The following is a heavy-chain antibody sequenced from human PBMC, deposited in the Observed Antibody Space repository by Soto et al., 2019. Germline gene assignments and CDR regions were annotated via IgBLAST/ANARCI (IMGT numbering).Heavy chain of an antibody. J-gene: IGHJ6*02. CDR1: GYSFTRYW. CDR2: IYPGDSDT. CDR3: AIPVSYYPIVGGMDG. D-gene: IGHD1-26*01. V-gene: IGHV5-51*01. Sequence: GESLKISCKGSGYSFTRYWIGWVRQMPGKGLEWMGIIYPGDSDTRYSPSFQGQVTISADKSISTAYLQWSSLKASDTAMYYCAIPVSYYPIVGGMDGWGHGVTVTGS.